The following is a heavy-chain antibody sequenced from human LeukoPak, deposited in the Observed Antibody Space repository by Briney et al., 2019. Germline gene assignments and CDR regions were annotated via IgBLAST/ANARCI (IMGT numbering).Heavy chain of an antibody. CDR1: GFTFSSYA. CDR3: AKREVLPGYGFWSGYYWSEGYFQH. D-gene: IGHD3-3*01. J-gene: IGHJ1*01. CDR2: ISGSGGST. V-gene: IGHV3-23*01. Sequence: GGSLRLSCAASGFTFSSYAMSWVRQAPGKGLEWVSAISGSGGSTYYADSVKGRFTISRDNSKNTLYLQMNSLRAEDTAVYYCAKREVLPGYGFWSGYYWSEGYFQHWGQGTLVTVSS.